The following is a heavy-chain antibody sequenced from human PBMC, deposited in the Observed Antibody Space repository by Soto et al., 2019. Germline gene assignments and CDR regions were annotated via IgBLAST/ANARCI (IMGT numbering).Heavy chain of an antibody. CDR3: ARDGAVAGNSNFDY. J-gene: IGHJ4*02. D-gene: IGHD6-19*01. V-gene: IGHV1-3*01. CDR2: INAGNAKT. CDR1: GYTFTNYA. Sequence: ASVKVSCKASGYTFTNYAIHWVRQGPGQRLEWMGWINAGNAKTKYSQKFQGRVTISRDTSASTAYMELSSLRSEDTAVYYCARDGAVAGNSNFDYWGQGTLVTVSS.